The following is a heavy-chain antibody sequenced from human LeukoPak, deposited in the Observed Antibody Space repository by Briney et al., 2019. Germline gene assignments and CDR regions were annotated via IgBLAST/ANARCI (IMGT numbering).Heavy chain of an antibody. J-gene: IGHJ4*02. V-gene: IGHV4-4*02. D-gene: IGHD3-22*01. CDR3: ARASYYDSSDYYFDY. CDR1: GGSISSTNR. Sequence: SETLSLTCAVSGGSISSTNRWSWVRQPPGKGLEWIGEIYHSGSTNYNPSLKSRVTISVDKSKNQFSLKLSSVTAADTAVYYCARASYYDSSDYYFDYWGQGTLVTVSS. CDR2: IYHSGST.